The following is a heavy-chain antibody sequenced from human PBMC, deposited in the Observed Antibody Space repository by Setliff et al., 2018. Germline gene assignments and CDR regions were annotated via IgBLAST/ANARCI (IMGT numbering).Heavy chain of an antibody. D-gene: IGHD3-3*01. CDR3: ARCDYGFWRAIDY. CDR2: IYHSGSS. CDR1: GFTFKTYE. J-gene: IGHJ4*02. V-gene: IGHV4-38-2*01. Sequence: GSLRLSCEASGFTFKTYEMIWIRQPPGKGLEWIGSIYHSGSSYYNPSLRSRVTISVDTSKNQFSLILRSVTAADTAVYYCARCDYGFWRAIDYWGQGTLVTVSS.